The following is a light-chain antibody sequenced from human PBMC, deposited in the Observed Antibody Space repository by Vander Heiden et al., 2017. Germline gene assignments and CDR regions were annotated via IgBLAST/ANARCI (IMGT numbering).Light chain of an antibody. CDR1: SSDVGGYNY. J-gene: IGLJ1*01. CDR2: DVS. CDR3: CSYAGSYTSYV. V-gene: IGLV2-11*01. Sequence: QSALTPPRSVSGSPGQSVTISCTGTSSDVGGYNYVSWYQQHPGKAPKLMIYDVSKRPSGVPDRFSGSKSGNTASLTISGLQAEDEADYYCCSYAGSYTSYVFGTGTKVTVL.